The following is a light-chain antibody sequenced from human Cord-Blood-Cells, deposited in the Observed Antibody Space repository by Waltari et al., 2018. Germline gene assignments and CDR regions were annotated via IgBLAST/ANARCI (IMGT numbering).Light chain of an antibody. V-gene: IGLV2-14*01. CDR1: SSDVGGYNY. CDR2: DVS. Sequence: QSALTQPASVSGSPGQSITIPCTGTSSDVGGYNYVSWYQQHPGKAPKLMIYDVSKRPSGVSNHFSGSKSGNTASLTISGLQAEDEADYYCSSYTSSSTVVFGGRTKLTVL. J-gene: IGLJ2*01. CDR3: SSYTSSSTVV.